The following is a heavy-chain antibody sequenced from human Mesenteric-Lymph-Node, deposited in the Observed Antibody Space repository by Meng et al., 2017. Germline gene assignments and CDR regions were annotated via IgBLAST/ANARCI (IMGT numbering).Heavy chain of an antibody. CDR3: AKEGSYDAFDI. D-gene: IGHD3-10*01. Sequence: GESLKISCAASGFIFSSYEMNWVRQAPGKGLEWGSYISGSGSTIYYADSVKGRFTISRDNAKNSLYLQMNSLRAEDTALYYCAKEGSYDAFDIWGQGTMVTVSS. CDR2: ISGSGSTI. J-gene: IGHJ3*02. V-gene: IGHV3-48*03. CDR1: GFIFSSYE.